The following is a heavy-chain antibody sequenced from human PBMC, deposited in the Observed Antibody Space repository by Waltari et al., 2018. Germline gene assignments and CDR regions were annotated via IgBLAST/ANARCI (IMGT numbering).Heavy chain of an antibody. CDR3: ARHYDSSGYYYGY. CDR1: VGTFSSYA. J-gene: IGHJ4*02. V-gene: IGHV1-69*12. CDR2: VIPIFGTA. Sequence: QVQLVQSGAAVKEPGYSVTASCTPSVGTFSSYAISWVLQPPGQGLEWMGGVIPIFGTANYAQKFQGRVTITADESTSTAYMELSSLRSEDTAVYYCARHYDSSGYYYGYWGQGTLVTVSS. D-gene: IGHD3-22*01.